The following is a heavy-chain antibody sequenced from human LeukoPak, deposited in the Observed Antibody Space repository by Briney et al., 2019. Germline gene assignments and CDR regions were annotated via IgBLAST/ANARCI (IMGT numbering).Heavy chain of an antibody. Sequence: PGGSLRLSCAASGFTFSSYAMHWVRQAPGKGLEWVAVISYDGSNKYYADSVKGRFTISRDNSKNTLYLQMNSLRAEDTAVYYCARSSPGDHRWYYFDYWGQGTLVTVSS. CDR1: GFTFSSYA. D-gene: IGHD4-17*01. V-gene: IGHV3-30*04. J-gene: IGHJ4*02. CDR2: ISYDGSNK. CDR3: ARSSPGDHRWYYFDY.